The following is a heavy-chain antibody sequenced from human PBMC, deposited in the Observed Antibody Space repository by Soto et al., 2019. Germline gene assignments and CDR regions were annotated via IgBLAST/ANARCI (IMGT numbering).Heavy chain of an antibody. Sequence: QVQLVQSGAEVKKPGSSVKVSCKASGGTFRSYAISWVRQAPGQGLEWMGGIIPIFGTANYAQKFQGRVKITADESTSTADMELSSLRSEDTAVYYCARDGSYGSSWGFDYWGQGTLVTVSS. D-gene: IGHD6-13*01. J-gene: IGHJ4*02. CDR2: IIPIFGTA. CDR3: ARDGSYGSSWGFDY. V-gene: IGHV1-69*01. CDR1: GGTFRSYA.